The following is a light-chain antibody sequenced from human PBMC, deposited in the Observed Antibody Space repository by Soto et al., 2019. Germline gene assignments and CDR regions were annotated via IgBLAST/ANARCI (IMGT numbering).Light chain of an antibody. J-gene: IGKJ1*01. CDR1: QSVDTTF. CDR3: QQYMSSVT. CDR2: GAS. V-gene: IGKV3-20*01. Sequence: EIVLTQSPGSLSLSPGQRATLSCRASQSVDTTFFAWYQKKPGQAPRLLIYGASKRATGSPDRFSGSGSGTDFTLMISRLEPEDFAVYYCQQYMSSVTFGKGTQVEIK.